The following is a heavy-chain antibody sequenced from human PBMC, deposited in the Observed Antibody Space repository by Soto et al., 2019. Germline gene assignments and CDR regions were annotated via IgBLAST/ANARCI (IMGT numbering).Heavy chain of an antibody. D-gene: IGHD1-26*01. Sequence: QVQLAESGGGVVQPGGSLRLSCAASGFTFSDYGIDWIRQAPGKGLEWVAVISHEGGTQYYADSVRGRFTVSRDNSKNILYLQMDSLRPEDTAVYFCAKEGSPKVSRWDDSWGQGTLVTVSS. CDR2: ISHEGGTQ. CDR1: GFTFSDYG. J-gene: IGHJ4*02. V-gene: IGHV3-30*18. CDR3: AKEGSPKVSRWDDS.